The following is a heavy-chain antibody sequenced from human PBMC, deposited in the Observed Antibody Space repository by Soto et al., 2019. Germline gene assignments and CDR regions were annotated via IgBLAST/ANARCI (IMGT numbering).Heavy chain of an antibody. Sequence: GGSLRLSCAASGFTFSSYAMSWVRQAPGKGLEWVSAISGSGGSTYYADSVKGRFTISRDNSKNTLYLQMNSLRSEDTAVYYCAKVMLKCSTSCYDLNAFDIWGQGTMVTVSS. CDR3: AKVMLKCSTSCYDLNAFDI. V-gene: IGHV3-23*01. D-gene: IGHD2-2*01. CDR2: ISGSGGST. J-gene: IGHJ3*02. CDR1: GFTFSSYA.